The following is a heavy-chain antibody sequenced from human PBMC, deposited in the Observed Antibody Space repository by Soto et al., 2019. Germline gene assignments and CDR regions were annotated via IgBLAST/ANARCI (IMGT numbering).Heavy chain of an antibody. CDR2: IYPGDSDT. D-gene: IGHD3-10*01. V-gene: IGHV5-51*01. J-gene: IGHJ6*02. CDR1: GYSFTSYW. Sequence: GESLKISCKGSGYSFTSYWIGWVRQMPGKGLEWMGIIYPGDSDTRYSPSFQGQVTISADKSLSTAYLQWSSLKASDTAMYYCARHPMVRGVIIDLVHQDYYYGMDVWGQGTTVTVSS. CDR3: ARHPMVRGVIIDLVHQDYYYGMDV.